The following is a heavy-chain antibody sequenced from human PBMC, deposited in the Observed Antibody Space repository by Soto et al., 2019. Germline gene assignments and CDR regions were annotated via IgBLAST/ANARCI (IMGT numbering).Heavy chain of an antibody. V-gene: IGHV3-30-3*01. CDR3: ARDPALVVAGNYGMDV. D-gene: IGHD2-15*01. CDR2: ISYDGSNK. CDR1: GFTFSSYA. Sequence: PRLSCAASGFTFSSYAMHWVRQAPGKGLEWVAVISYDGSNKYYADSVKGRFTISRDNSKNTLYLQMNSLRAEDTAVYYCARDPALVVAGNYGMDVWGQGTTVTAP. J-gene: IGHJ6*02.